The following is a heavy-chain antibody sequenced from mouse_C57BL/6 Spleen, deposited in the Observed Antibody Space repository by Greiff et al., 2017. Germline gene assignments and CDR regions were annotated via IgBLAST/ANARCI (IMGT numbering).Heavy chain of an antibody. D-gene: IGHD3-2*02. CDR1: GYTFTSYD. V-gene: IGHV1-85*01. CDR3: ARVSSGFSAWFAY. CDR2: IYPRDGST. Sequence: VQLQQSGPELVNPGASAKLSCKASGYTFTSYDINWVKRSPGPGLELIGWIYPRDGSTMYNEKFKGEATLPVDTSSSTAYMELHSLTSEDSAVYFCARVSSGFSAWFAYWSQGTLVSVSA. J-gene: IGHJ3*01.